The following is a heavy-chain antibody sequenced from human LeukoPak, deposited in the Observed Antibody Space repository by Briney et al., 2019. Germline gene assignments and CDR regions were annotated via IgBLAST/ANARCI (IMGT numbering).Heavy chain of an antibody. CDR3: AGDSRSPDYGDYGVVDY. Sequence: PSETLSLTCAVSGGSISSSNWWSWVRQPPGKGLEWIGEIYHSGSTNYNPSLKSRVTISVDKSKNQFSLKLSSVTAADTAVYYCAGDSRSPDYGDYGVVDYWGQGTLVTVSS. CDR1: GGSISSSNW. D-gene: IGHD4-17*01. V-gene: IGHV4-4*02. J-gene: IGHJ4*02. CDR2: IYHSGST.